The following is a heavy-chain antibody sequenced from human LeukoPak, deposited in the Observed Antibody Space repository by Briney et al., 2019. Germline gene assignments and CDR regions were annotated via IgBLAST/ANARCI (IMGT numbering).Heavy chain of an antibody. CDR2: ISYDGSNK. Sequence: GGSLRLSCAASGFTFSNYALHWVRQAPGKGLEWVAVISYDGSNKFYADSVRGRFTISRDNSKNTLFLQMNSLRPEDTAVYYCARLLVYNSGGEAFDHWGQGTLVTVSS. D-gene: IGHD1-20*01. CDR1: GFTFSNYA. CDR3: ARLLVYNSGGEAFDH. J-gene: IGHJ4*02. V-gene: IGHV3-30*04.